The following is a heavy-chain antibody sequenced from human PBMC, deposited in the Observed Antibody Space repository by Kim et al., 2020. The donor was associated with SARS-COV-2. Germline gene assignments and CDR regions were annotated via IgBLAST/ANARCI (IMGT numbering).Heavy chain of an antibody. CDR2: IYYSGST. CDR3: ARSTRAALNWFDP. D-gene: IGHD1-1*01. J-gene: IGHJ5*02. V-gene: IGHV4-59*01. CDR1: GGSISSYY. Sequence: SETLSLTCTVSGGSISSYYWSWIRQPPGKGLEWIGYIYYSGSTNYNPSLKSRVTISVDTSKNQFSLKLSSVTAADTAVYYCARSTRAALNWFDPWGQGTLVTLSS.